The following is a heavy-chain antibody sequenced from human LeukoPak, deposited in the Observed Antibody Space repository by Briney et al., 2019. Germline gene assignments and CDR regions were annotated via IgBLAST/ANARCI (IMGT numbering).Heavy chain of an antibody. CDR2: IKRDGTEI. Sequence: GGSLRLSCAASGFTFSNYWMRWLGQAPGKGLDWVANIKRDGTEIHCVDSLKGRFTISRDNAKNSLYLQMDSLRAEDTAVYYCARLGVVGTGNWFDPWGQGTLVTVSS. CDR3: ARLGVVGTGNWFDP. CDR1: GFTFSNYW. J-gene: IGHJ5*02. D-gene: IGHD6-19*01. V-gene: IGHV3-7*01.